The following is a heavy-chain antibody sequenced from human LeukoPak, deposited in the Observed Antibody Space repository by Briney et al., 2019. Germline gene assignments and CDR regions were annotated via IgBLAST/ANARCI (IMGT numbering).Heavy chain of an antibody. CDR3: AKDISVAAAEGGDFDY. V-gene: IGHV3-7*03. CDR2: IKLDGSEK. CDR1: GFTFGKYW. Sequence: RTGGSLRLSCVASGFTFGKYWMSWVRQAPGKGLEWVANIKLDGSEKNYVDSVKGRFTISRDNAKNSLYLQMNSLRPEDTALYYCAKDISVAAAEGGDFDYLGQGTLVTVSS. D-gene: IGHD6-13*01. J-gene: IGHJ4*02.